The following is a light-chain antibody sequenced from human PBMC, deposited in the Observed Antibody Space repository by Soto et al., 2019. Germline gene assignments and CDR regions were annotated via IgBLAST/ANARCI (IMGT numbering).Light chain of an antibody. CDR1: SSDVGAYNY. CDR2: DVS. J-gene: IGLJ3*02. CDR3: CSYAGGYSWV. V-gene: IGLV2-11*01. Sequence: QSVLTQPRSVSGSPGQSVTISCTGTSSDVGAYNYVSWYQHHPGKAPKVMIYDVSERPSGVPDRFSGSKSDNKASLTISGLQAEDEADYYCCSYAGGYSWVFGGGTQLTVL.